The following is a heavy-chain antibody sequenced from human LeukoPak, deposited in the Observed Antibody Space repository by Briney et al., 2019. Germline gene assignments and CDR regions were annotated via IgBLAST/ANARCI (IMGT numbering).Heavy chain of an antibody. CDR1: GFTFSSYA. Sequence: GSLRLSCAASGFTFSSYAMHWVRQAPGKGLEWVAVISYDGSNKYYADSVKGRFTISRDNSKNTLYLQMNSLRAEDTAVYYCARERSGSGDYWGQGTLVTVSS. D-gene: IGHD3-10*01. CDR2: ISYDGSNK. CDR3: ARERSGSGDY. J-gene: IGHJ4*02. V-gene: IGHV3-30*04.